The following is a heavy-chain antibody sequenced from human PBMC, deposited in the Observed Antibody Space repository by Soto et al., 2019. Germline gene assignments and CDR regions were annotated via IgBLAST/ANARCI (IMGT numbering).Heavy chain of an antibody. CDR1: GGSISSSSYY. CDR2: IYYSGST. V-gene: IGHV4-39*01. Sequence: PSETLSLTCTVSGGSISSSSYYWGWIRQPPGKGLEWIGSIYYSGSTYYNPSLKSRVTISVDTSKNQFSLKLSSVTAADTAVYYCARLKWSGYYPDYYYYGMDGWGQGTTVTVSS. J-gene: IGHJ6*02. CDR3: ARLKWSGYYPDYYYYGMDG. D-gene: IGHD3-3*01.